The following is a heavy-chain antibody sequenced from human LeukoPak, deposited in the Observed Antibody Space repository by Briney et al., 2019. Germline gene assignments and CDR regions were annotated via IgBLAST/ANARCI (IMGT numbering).Heavy chain of an antibody. CDR1: GFTFSSYA. J-gene: IGHJ4*02. CDR3: AKRTYGDYYFDY. Sequence: PGGSLRLSRAASGFTFSSYAMSWVRQAPGKGLEWVSAISGSGGSTYYADSVKGRLTISRDNSKNTLYLQMNSLRAEDTAVYYCAKRTYGDYYFDYWGQGTLVTVSS. CDR2: ISGSGGST. D-gene: IGHD4-17*01. V-gene: IGHV3-23*01.